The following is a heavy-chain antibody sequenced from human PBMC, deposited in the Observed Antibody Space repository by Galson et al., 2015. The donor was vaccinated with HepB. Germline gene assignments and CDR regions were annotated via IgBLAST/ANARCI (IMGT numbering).Heavy chain of an antibody. CDR2: ISSSGSTI. D-gene: IGHD3-22*01. CDR3: AGQNYYDSSGYPEYFQH. CDR1: GFTFSSYE. Sequence: SLRLSCAASGFTFSSYEMNWVRQAPGKGLEGVSYISSSGSTIYYADSVKGRFTISRDNAKNSLYLQMNSLRAEDTAVYYCAGQNYYDSSGYPEYFQHWGQGTLVTVSS. V-gene: IGHV3-48*03. J-gene: IGHJ1*01.